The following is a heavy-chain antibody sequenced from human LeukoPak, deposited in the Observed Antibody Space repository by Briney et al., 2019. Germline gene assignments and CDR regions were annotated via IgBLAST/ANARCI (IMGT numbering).Heavy chain of an antibody. CDR3: ARDISDTAMVDY. CDR2: ISAYNGNT. CDR1: GYTFTSYG. D-gene: IGHD5-18*01. J-gene: IGHJ4*02. V-gene: IGHV1-18*01. Sequence: ASVKVSCKASGYTFTSYGISWVRQAPGQGLEWMGWISAYNGNTNYAQKLQGRVTMTTDTSTSTAYMELSSLRSEDTAVYYCARDISDTAMVDYWGQGTLVTVSS.